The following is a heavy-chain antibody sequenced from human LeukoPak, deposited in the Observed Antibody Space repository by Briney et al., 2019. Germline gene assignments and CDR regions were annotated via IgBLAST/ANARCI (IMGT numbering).Heavy chain of an antibody. CDR1: GGSISSGGYS. D-gene: IGHD5-12*01. Sequence: PSETLSLTCAVSGGSISSGGYSWSWIRQPPGKGLEWIGYIYHSGSTYYNPSLKSRVTISVDRSKNQFSLKLSSVTAADTAVYYCARRYSGSWSIDYWGQGTLVTVSS. J-gene: IGHJ4*02. V-gene: IGHV4-30-2*01. CDR2: IYHSGST. CDR3: ARRYSGSWSIDY.